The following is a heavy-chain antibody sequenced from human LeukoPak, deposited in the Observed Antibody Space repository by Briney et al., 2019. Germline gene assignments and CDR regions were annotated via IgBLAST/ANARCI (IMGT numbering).Heavy chain of an antibody. Sequence: GGSLRLSCAPSGFTFSSYGMHWVRQAPGKGLEGVAVIWYDGSNKYYADSVRGRFTISRDNSKNTLYLQMSSLRADDTAVYFCATDYYDSNDYSLGHNWGQGTLVTVSS. D-gene: IGHD3-22*01. V-gene: IGHV3-33*01. J-gene: IGHJ4*02. CDR1: GFTFSSYG. CDR3: ATDYYDSNDYSLGHN. CDR2: IWYDGSNK.